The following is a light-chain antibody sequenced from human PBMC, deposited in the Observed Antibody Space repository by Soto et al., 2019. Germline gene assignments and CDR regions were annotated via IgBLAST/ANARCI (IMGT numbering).Light chain of an antibody. V-gene: IGKV3-15*01. CDR3: QQYNNWPWT. CDR2: GAS. Sequence: EVVMTQSPDTLSVSPGERATLSCRASQNINSNLAWYQQKPGQAPRLLIYGASTRVTGIPARFSGGRSGTEFTLTISSLQSEDFAVYYCQQYNNWPWTFGQGTKVDI. J-gene: IGKJ1*01. CDR1: QNINSN.